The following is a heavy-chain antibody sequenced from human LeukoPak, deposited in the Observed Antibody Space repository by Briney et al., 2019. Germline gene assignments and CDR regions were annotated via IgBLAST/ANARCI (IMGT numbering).Heavy chain of an antibody. D-gene: IGHD6-19*01. CDR2: ISGGGGTT. Sequence: GGSLRLSCAASGSTFSTFDMTWVRQAPGKGLEWVSTISGGGGTTQYADSMKGRFTISRDNSKNTVYLQMNRLRAEDTAVYYCAKATVAGLSYYYGMDVWGRGTTVTVSS. V-gene: IGHV3-23*01. CDR3: AKATVAGLSYYYGMDV. CDR1: GSTFSTFD. J-gene: IGHJ6*02.